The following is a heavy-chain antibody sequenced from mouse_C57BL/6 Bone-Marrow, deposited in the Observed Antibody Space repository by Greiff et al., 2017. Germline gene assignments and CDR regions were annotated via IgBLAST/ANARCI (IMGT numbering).Heavy chain of an antibody. V-gene: IGHV8-8*01. CDR2: IWWDDDK. D-gene: IGHD1-1*01. J-gene: IGHJ1*03. Sequence: QVTLKESGPGILQPSQTLSLTCSFSGFSLSTFGMGVVWIRQPSGKGLEWLAHIWWDDDKYYNPALKSRLTISKDTSKNQVFLKIANVDTADTATYYCARIAPYYYGSSYWYFDVWGTGTTVTVSS. CDR1: GFSLSTFGMG. CDR3: ARIAPYYYGSSYWYFDV.